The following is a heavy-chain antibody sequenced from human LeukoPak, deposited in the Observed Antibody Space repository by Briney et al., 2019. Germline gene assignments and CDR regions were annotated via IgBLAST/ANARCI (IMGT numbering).Heavy chain of an antibody. D-gene: IGHD6-6*01. CDR2: ISSSSYI. V-gene: IGHV3-21*01. J-gene: IGHJ4*02. CDR1: GFTFSSNS. CDR3: ARDLSAARGP. Sequence: GGSLRLSCAASGFTFSSNSMNWVRQAPGKGLEWVSSISSSSYIYYADSVKGRFTISRDNAKNSLYLQMNSLRAEDTAVYYCARDLSAARGPWGQGTLVTVSS.